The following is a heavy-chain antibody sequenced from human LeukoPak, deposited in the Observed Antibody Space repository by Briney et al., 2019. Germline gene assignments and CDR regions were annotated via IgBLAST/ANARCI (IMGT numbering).Heavy chain of an antibody. CDR3: AKGAAYCSSTSCPPYYYYYGMDV. CDR2: ISDSGDGT. J-gene: IGHJ6*02. D-gene: IGHD2-2*01. V-gene: IGHV3-23*01. CDR1: GFTFRTYA. Sequence: AGGSLRLSCAASGFTFRTYAMSWVRQAPGKGLEWVSGISDSGDGTYYAESVKGRFTISRDNSKNTLYLQMNSLRAEDTAVYYCAKGAAYCSSTSCPPYYYYYGMDVWGQGTTVTVSS.